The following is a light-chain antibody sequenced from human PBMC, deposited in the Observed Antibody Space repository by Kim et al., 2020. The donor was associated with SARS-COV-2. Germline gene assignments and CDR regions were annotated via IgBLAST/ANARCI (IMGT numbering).Light chain of an antibody. J-gene: IGLJ3*02. CDR3: AAWDDTLSARV. V-gene: IGLV1-47*02. CDR1: TSNVGKTF. CDR2: ANN. Sequence: GQRRTLSCSGRTSNVGKTFVYWYQQLPGTAPRLLIYANNQRPSGVPDRFSGSKSGTSASLAISELRSEDEANYYCAAWDDTLSARVFGGGTQLTVL.